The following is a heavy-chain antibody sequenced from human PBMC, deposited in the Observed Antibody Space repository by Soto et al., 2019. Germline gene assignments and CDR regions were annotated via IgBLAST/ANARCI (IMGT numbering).Heavy chain of an antibody. Sequence: PSETLSLTCTVSGGSISSGGYYWSWIRQHPGKGLEWIGYIYYSGSTYYNPSLKSRVTISVDTSKNQFSLKLSSVTAADTAVYYCARSRGLRYYYYYMDVWGKGTTVNVSS. CDR1: GGSISSGGYY. CDR2: IYYSGST. V-gene: IGHV4-31*03. D-gene: IGHD4-17*01. J-gene: IGHJ6*03. CDR3: ARSRGLRYYYYYMDV.